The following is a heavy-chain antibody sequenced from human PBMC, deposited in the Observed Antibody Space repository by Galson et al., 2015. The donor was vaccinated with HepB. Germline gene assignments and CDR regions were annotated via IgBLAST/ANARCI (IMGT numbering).Heavy chain of an antibody. V-gene: IGHV3-23*01. CDR1: GFAFSSYG. CDR3: TGMDV. CDR2: ISGSGGNT. J-gene: IGHJ6*02. Sequence: SLRLSCAASGFAFSSYGMSWVRQAPGKGLEWVSTISGSGGNTYYADSVKGRFTISRDDSKNTAYLQMNSLKTEDTAVYYCTGMDVWGRGTTVTVSS.